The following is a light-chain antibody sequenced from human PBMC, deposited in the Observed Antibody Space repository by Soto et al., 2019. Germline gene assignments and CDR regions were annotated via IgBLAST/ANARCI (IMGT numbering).Light chain of an antibody. CDR2: DVS. V-gene: IGLV2-11*01. Sequence: QSVLTQPRSVSGSPGQSVTISCTGTSSDVGVYNYVSWYQQYPGKAPKIMIYDVSKRPSGVPDRFSGSKSDNTASLTISGLQAEDEPDYYCCSYAGSYTFVFGIGTEVTVL. CDR3: CSYAGSYTFV. J-gene: IGLJ1*01. CDR1: SSDVGVYNY.